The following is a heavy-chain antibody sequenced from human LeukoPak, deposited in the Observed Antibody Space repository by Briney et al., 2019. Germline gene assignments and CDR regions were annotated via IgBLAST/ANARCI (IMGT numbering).Heavy chain of an antibody. CDR1: GGSISSGGYS. Sequence: PSETLSLTCAVSGGSISSGGYSGSWIRQPRGKGLEWIGYIYHSGSTYYTPSLKSRVTISVDRSKNQFSLKLSSVTADDTAVYYCARRPVGFGHFDYWGQGTLVTVSS. CDR2: IYHSGST. V-gene: IGHV4-30-2*01. J-gene: IGHJ4*02. D-gene: IGHD3-16*01. CDR3: ARRPVGFGHFDY.